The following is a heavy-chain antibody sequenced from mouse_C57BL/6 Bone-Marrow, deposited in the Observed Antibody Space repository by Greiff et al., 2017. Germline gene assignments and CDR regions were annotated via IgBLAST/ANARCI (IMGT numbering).Heavy chain of an antibody. D-gene: IGHD1-1*01. V-gene: IGHV6-3*01. CDR2: IRLKSDNYAT. CDR1: GFTFSNYW. Sequence: EVKLMESGGGLVQPGGSMKLSCVASGFTFSNYWMNWVRQSPEKGLEWVAQIRLKSDNYATHYAESVKGRFTISRDDSKSSVYLQMNNLRAEDTGIYYCTADYYGGRHWYFDVWGTGTTVTVSS. J-gene: IGHJ1*03. CDR3: TADYYGGRHWYFDV.